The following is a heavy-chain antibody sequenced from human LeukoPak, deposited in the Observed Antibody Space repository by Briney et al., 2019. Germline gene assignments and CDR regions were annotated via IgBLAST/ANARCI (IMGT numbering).Heavy chain of an antibody. Sequence: PSETLSLTCAVSDYSISSGYYWGWIRQPPGKGLEWIGNIYHSGSTYYNPPLKSRVTISVDTSKNQFSLKLSSVTAADTAVYYCARGGSGSRSAYYFDYWGQGTLVTVSS. V-gene: IGHV4-38-2*01. CDR1: DYSISSGYY. J-gene: IGHJ4*02. CDR3: ARGGSGSRSAYYFDY. D-gene: IGHD3-10*01. CDR2: IYHSGST.